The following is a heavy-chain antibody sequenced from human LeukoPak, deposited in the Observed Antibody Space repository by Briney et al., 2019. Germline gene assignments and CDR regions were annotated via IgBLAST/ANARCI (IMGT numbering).Heavy chain of an antibody. CDR2: IYYSGST. V-gene: IGHV4-39*07. Sequence: SETLSLTCTVSGGSISSSSDYWGWIRQPPGKGLEWIGSIYYSGSTYYNPSLKSRVTISVDTSKNQFSLKLSSVTAADTAVYYCARERLWKTLGFFDYWGQGTLVTVSS. CDR1: GGSISSSSDY. D-gene: IGHD5-18*01. CDR3: ARERLWKTLGFFDY. J-gene: IGHJ4*02.